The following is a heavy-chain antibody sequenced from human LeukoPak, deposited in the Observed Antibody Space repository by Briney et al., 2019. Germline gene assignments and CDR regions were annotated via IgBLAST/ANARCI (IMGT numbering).Heavy chain of an antibody. D-gene: IGHD3-22*01. Sequence: GGSLRLSCAASGFTFSSYGMHWVRQAPGKGLEWVANIKQDGSEKYYVDSVKGRFTISRDNAKNSLYLQMNSLRAEDTAVYYCARDALLPLDYWGQGTLVTVSS. CDR2: IKQDGSEK. CDR3: ARDALLPLDY. J-gene: IGHJ4*02. V-gene: IGHV3-7*01. CDR1: GFTFSSYG.